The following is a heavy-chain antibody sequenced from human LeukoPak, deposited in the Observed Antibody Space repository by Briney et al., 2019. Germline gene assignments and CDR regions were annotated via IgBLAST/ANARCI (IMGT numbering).Heavy chain of an antibody. CDR1: GDSVSSNDAA. J-gene: IGHJ5*01. CDR2: TFYRSKWYY. Sequence: SQTLSLTCGISGDSVSSNDAAWSWIRPSPSRGLEWLGRTFYRSKWYYDYAPSVRSRITINPDTSKSQFSLQLDSVTPEDTAVYYCAREVAIVRGVRNWFDSWGPGILVTVSS. V-gene: IGHV6-1*01. CDR3: AREVAIVRGVRNWFDS. D-gene: IGHD3-10*01.